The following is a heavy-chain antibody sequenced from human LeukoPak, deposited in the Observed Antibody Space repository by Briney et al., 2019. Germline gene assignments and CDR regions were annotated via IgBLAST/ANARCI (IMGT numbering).Heavy chain of an antibody. CDR3: AREDFSSWPFDY. J-gene: IGHJ4*02. D-gene: IGHD6-13*01. CDR2: ISSSSYI. V-gene: IGHV3-21*01. Sequence: GGSLRLSCAASGFTFSSYSMNWVRQAPGKGLEWVSSISSSSYIYYADSVKGRFTISRDNSKNTLYLQMNSLRAEDTAVYYCAREDFSSWPFDYWGQGTLVTVSS. CDR1: GFTFSSYS.